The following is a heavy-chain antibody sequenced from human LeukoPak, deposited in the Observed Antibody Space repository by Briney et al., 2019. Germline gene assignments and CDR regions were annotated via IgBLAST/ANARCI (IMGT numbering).Heavy chain of an antibody. D-gene: IGHD2-21*02. Sequence: GGSLRLSCAASGFSFDDYGMSWVRQAPGKGLEWVSGINWNGVSTGYADSVKGRFTIPRDNAKNSLYLQMNSLRAEDTALYYCARDRGIVVVTALDYWGQGTLVTVSS. J-gene: IGHJ4*02. CDR1: GFSFDDYG. CDR2: INWNGVST. CDR3: ARDRGIVVVTALDY. V-gene: IGHV3-20*04.